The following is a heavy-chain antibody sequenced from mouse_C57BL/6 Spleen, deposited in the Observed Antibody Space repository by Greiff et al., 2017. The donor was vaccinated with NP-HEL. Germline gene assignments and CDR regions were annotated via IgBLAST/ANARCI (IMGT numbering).Heavy chain of an antibody. CDR3: ARCGDGNSWFAY. D-gene: IGHD2-1*01. J-gene: IGHJ3*01. Sequence: QVQLQQPGAELVKPGASVKLSCKASGYTFTSYWMQWVKQRPGQGLEWIGEIDPSDSYTNYNQKFKGKATLTVDTSSSTAYMQLSSLTSEDSAVYYCARCGDGNSWFAYWGQGTLVTVSA. CDR1: GYTFTSYW. V-gene: IGHV1-50*01. CDR2: IDPSDSYT.